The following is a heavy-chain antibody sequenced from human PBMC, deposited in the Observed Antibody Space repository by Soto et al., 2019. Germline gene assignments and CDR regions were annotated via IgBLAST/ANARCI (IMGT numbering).Heavy chain of an antibody. D-gene: IGHD3-10*01. CDR2: IKSKTDGGTT. Sequence: GGSLRLSCAASGFTFSNAWMNWVRQAPGKGLEWVGRIKSKTDGGTTDYAATVKGRFTITREYSNNKLYLQMNSTKTEDTAVYYCTTDRGWFRETPMSPSYGMDVWGQGTTVTVSS. J-gene: IGHJ6*02. CDR1: GFTFSNAW. V-gene: IGHV3-15*07. CDR3: TTDRGWFRETPMSPSYGMDV.